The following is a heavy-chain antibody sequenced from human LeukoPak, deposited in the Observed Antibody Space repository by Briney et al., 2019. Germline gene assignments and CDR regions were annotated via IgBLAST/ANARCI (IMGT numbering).Heavy chain of an antibody. D-gene: IGHD4-17*01. J-gene: IGHJ5*02. CDR2: INHSGNT. CDR3: ARVGVTTVTTDWFDP. V-gene: IGHV4-34*01. CDR1: GGSFSGYY. Sequence: SETLSLTCAVYGGSFSGYYWSWIRQPPGKGLEWIGEINHSGNTNYNPSLKSRVTISVDTSKNHFSLKLSSVTAADTAVYYCARVGVTTVTTDWFDPWGQGTLVTVSS.